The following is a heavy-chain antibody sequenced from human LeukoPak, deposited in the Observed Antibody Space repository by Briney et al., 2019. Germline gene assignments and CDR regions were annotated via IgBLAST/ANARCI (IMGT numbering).Heavy chain of an antibody. D-gene: IGHD6-13*01. Sequence: GASVKVSCKASGYTFTSYGISWVRQAPGQGLEWMGWISGYNGNTNYAQKVQGRVTMTADTSTSTAFMELRSLRSDDTAVYYCATSFGPVIAAAGTGADWGQGTLVTVSS. V-gene: IGHV1-18*01. J-gene: IGHJ4*02. CDR1: GYTFTSYG. CDR3: ATSFGPVIAAAGTGAD. CDR2: ISGYNGNT.